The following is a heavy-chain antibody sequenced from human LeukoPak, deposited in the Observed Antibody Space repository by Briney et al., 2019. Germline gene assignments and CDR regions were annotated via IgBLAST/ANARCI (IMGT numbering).Heavy chain of an antibody. Sequence: GGSLRLSCAASGFTFSIYWMHWVRQAPGKGLVWLSRINSDGSSTSYADSVKGRFTISRDNAKNTLYLQMNSLRAEDTAVYYCARVGLSSSWYFSSFPYYYYMDVWGKGTTVTISS. CDR2: INSDGSST. CDR3: ARVGLSSSWYFSSFPYYYYMDV. V-gene: IGHV3-74*01. J-gene: IGHJ6*03. CDR1: GFTFSIYW. D-gene: IGHD6-13*01.